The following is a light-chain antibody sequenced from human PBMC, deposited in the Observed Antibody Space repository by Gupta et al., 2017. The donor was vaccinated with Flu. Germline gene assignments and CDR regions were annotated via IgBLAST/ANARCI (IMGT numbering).Light chain of an antibody. CDR3: CSYAGSSTFTAV. V-gene: IGLV2-23*03. CDR1: SDFGIYNL. Sequence: SDFGIYNLVSWYQQHPGKAPKLMIYEGSKRPSGVSNRFSGSKSGNTASLAISGLQAEDEADYYCCSYAGSSTFTAVFGGGTQLTVL. J-gene: IGLJ7*01. CDR2: EGS.